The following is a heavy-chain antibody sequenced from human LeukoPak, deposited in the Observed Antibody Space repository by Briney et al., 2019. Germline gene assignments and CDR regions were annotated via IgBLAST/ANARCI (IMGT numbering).Heavy chain of an antibody. D-gene: IGHD6-13*01. CDR1: GFTVSSNF. Sequence: PGGSLRLSCAASGFTVSSNFMTWVRQAPGKGLEWVSVIYSGGSTYYADSVKGRFTISRDNSKNTLYLQINSLRAEDTAVYYCASGAGTGDLFDYWGQGTLVTVSS. J-gene: IGHJ4*02. V-gene: IGHV3-53*01. CDR3: ASGAGTGDLFDY. CDR2: IYSGGST.